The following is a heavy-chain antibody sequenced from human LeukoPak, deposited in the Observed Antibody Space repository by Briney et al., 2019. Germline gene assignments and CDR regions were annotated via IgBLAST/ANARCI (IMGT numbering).Heavy chain of an antibody. D-gene: IGHD6-13*01. CDR3: AKDDNSSCNCCFYVMDV. CDR2: ISGCGGST. V-gene: IGHV3-23*01. J-gene: IGHJ6*01. CDR1: GIICSSYA. Sequence: GSLRLSCAASGIICSSYAMSGVRQAAGEGLEWVSAISGCGGSTYYADSVKGRFTISRDNSKNTLYLKMNGLRAEDTAVYYCAKDDNSSCNCCFYVMDVWGQGATVTVSS.